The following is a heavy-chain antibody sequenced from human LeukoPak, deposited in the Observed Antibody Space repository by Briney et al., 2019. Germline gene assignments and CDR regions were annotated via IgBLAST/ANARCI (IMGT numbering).Heavy chain of an antibody. CDR2: IWYDGSNK. Sequence: GGSLRLSCAASGFTFSSYGMHWVRQAPGKGLEWVAVIWYDGSNKYYADSVKGRFTISRDNSKNTLYLQMNSLRDEDTAVYYCARAPYSSSWYYFDHWGQGTLVTVSS. V-gene: IGHV3-33*01. CDR1: GFTFSSYG. CDR3: ARAPYSSSWYYFDH. J-gene: IGHJ4*02. D-gene: IGHD6-13*01.